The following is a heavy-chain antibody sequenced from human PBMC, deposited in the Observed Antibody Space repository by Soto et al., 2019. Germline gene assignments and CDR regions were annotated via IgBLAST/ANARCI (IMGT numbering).Heavy chain of an antibody. D-gene: IGHD2-2*01. V-gene: IGHV4-34*01. CDR3: ARGGDLIVVVPAATVYFDY. CDR2: INHSGST. J-gene: IGHJ4*02. CDR1: GGSFSGYY. Sequence: SDTLSLTCAVYGGSFSGYYWSWIRQPPGKGLEWIGEINHSGSTNYNPSLKSRVTISVDTSKNQFSLKLSSVTAADTAVYYCARGGDLIVVVPAATVYFDYWGQGTLVTVSS.